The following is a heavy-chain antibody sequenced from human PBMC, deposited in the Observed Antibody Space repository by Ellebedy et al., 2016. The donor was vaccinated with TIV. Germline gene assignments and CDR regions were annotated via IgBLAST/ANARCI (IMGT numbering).Heavy chain of an antibody. CDR1: GFTFSTYW. D-gene: IGHD5-18*01. J-gene: IGHJ6*02. CDR3: ARGGYNYGNNYYYYYGMDV. V-gene: IGHV3-7*03. Sequence: GESLKISCAASGFTFSTYWMSWVRQAPGKGLEWVANMNQVGSEKYYVDFVKGRFTISRDNADNSLYLQMNSLRAEDTAVYYCARGGYNYGNNYYYYYGMDVWGQGTTVTVSS. CDR2: MNQVGSEK.